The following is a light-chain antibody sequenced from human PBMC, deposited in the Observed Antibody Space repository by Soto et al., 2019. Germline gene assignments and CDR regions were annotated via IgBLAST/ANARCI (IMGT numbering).Light chain of an antibody. V-gene: IGKV3-11*01. CDR2: DAS. CDR1: QSIDSF. J-gene: IGKJ4*01. CDR3: QQRSDWLT. Sequence: IVLTQSPATLSLSPGDRATLSCRASQSIDSFLAWYQQKPGQSPRLLVFDASNRATGIPARFSGSGSGTDFTLTISGLESEDFAVYYCQQRSDWLTFGGGTKVEIK.